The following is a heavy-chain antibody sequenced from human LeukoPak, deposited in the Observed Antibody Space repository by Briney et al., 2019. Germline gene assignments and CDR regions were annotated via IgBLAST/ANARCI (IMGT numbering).Heavy chain of an antibody. V-gene: IGHV6-1*01. CDR3: ARDPSATPGPFDY. Sequence: SQTLSLTCAISGDSVSSNSAAWNWIRHSPSRCLESLGRTYYRSKWYNDYAVSVKTRITINTDTSKYQFSLQLNAVTPEDTAVYYCARDPSATPGPFDYWGQGTLVTVS. CDR1: GDSVSSNSAA. CDR2: TYYRSKWYN. D-gene: IGHD2-15*01. J-gene: IGHJ4*02.